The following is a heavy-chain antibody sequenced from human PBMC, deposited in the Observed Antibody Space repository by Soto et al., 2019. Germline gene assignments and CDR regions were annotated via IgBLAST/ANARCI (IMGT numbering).Heavy chain of an antibody. Sequence: GSLRLSCSASGFTFSSYAMHWVRQAPGKGLEYVSAISSNGGSTYYADSVKGRFTISRDNSKNTLYLQMSSLRAEDTAVYYCVKDMGGIVVVPAAYYYYGMDVWGQGTTVTVSS. CDR3: VKDMGGIVVVPAAYYYYGMDV. V-gene: IGHV3-64D*06. CDR2: ISSNGGST. J-gene: IGHJ6*02. CDR1: GFTFSSYA. D-gene: IGHD2-2*01.